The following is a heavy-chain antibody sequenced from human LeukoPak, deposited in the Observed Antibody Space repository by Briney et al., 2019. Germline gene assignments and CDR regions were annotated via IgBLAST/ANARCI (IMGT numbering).Heavy chain of an antibody. V-gene: IGHV3-53*01. CDR3: ARDFNYGSGSNYYYYMDV. D-gene: IGHD3-10*01. J-gene: IGHJ6*03. CDR2: IYSGGST. CDR1: GFTVSSNY. Sequence: SGGSLRLSCAASGFTVSSNYMSWVRLAPGKGLEWVSVIYSGGSTYYADSVKGRFTISRDNSKNTLYLQMNSLRAEDTAVYYCARDFNYGSGSNYYYYMDVWGKGTTVTVSS.